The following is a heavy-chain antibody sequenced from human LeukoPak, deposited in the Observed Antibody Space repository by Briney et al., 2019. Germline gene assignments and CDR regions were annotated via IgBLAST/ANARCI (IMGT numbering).Heavy chain of an antibody. CDR1: GGSFSGYY. Sequence: SETLSLTCAVYGGSFSGYYWSWIRQPPGKGLEWIGEINHSGSTIYNPSLKSRVTISVDTSKNQFSLKLSSVTAADTAVYYCARVRTVTKIVFDYWGQGTLVTVSS. V-gene: IGHV4-34*01. CDR3: ARVRTVTKIVFDY. CDR2: INHSGST. J-gene: IGHJ4*02. D-gene: IGHD4-11*01.